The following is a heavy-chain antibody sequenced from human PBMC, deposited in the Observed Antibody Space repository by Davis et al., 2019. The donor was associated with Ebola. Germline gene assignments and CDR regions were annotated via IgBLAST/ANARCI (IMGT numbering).Heavy chain of an antibody. CDR3: ARHGREGSSGRSYYYYYGMDV. J-gene: IGHJ6*02. D-gene: IGHD6-19*01. Sequence: ASVKVSCKASGYTFTSYGISWVRQAPGQGREWMGWISAYNGNTNYAQKLQGRVTMTTDTSTSTAYMELRSLRSDGTAVYYCARHGREGSSGRSYYYYYGMDVWGQGTTVTVSS. V-gene: IGHV1-18*01. CDR1: GYTFTSYG. CDR2: ISAYNGNT.